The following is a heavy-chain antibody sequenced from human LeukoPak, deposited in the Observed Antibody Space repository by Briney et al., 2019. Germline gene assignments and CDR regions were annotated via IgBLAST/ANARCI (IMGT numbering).Heavy chain of an antibody. Sequence: ASVKVSCKASGYIFTDYYIHWMRQAPGQGLEWMGWINPKNGDTNYARKFQGRVTTTRDTSISTVYMELNRLTSDDTALYYCARVGYCSGDRCYLHFDYWGQGTLVTVSS. D-gene: IGHD2-15*01. CDR3: ARVGYCSGDRCYLHFDY. CDR2: INPKNGDT. CDR1: GYIFTDYY. V-gene: IGHV1-2*02. J-gene: IGHJ4*02.